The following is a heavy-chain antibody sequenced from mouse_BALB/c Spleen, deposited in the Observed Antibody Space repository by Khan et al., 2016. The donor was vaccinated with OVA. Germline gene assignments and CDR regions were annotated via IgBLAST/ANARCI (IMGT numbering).Heavy chain of an antibody. CDR2: ISCYNGGT. V-gene: IGHV1S34*01. CDR3: ARDGYYYAMDY. D-gene: IGHD2-3*01. Sequence: LVKTGASVKISCKASGYSFTGYYIHWVKQSHGKSLEWIGYISCYNGGTGYNPKFKGKATFTVNTSSSTAYMQLNSLTSEDSAVYYCARDGYYYAMDYWGQGTSVTVSS. CDR1: GYSFTGYY. J-gene: IGHJ4*01.